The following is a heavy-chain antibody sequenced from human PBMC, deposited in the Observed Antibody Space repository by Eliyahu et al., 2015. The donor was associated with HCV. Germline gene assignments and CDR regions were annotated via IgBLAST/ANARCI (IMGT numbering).Heavy chain of an antibody. D-gene: IGHD3-16*01. CDR2: INHSGST. CDR1: GGSFSGYY. V-gene: IGHV4-34*01. J-gene: IGHJ4*02. CDR3: ARERGDMITFGGVPDY. Sequence: QVQLQQWGAGLLKPSETLSLTCAVYGGSFSGYYWSWIRQPPGKGLEWIGEINHSGSTNYNPSLKSRVTISVDTSKNQFSLKLSSVTAADTAVYYCARERGDMITFGGVPDYWGQGTLVTVSS.